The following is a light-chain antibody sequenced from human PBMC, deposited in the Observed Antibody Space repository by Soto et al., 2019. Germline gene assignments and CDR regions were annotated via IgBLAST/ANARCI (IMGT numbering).Light chain of an antibody. CDR2: DVS. CDR1: QSVRNS. V-gene: IGKV3-11*01. CDR3: QRET. Sequence: EIFLTQSPSTQSLSPGDRATLSCRASQSVRNSLAWYQQKPGQAPRLVIYDVSERAAGIAARFSGSGSGTDFTLNISSLETEDFAVYFCQRETFGQGTKVDIK. J-gene: IGKJ1*01.